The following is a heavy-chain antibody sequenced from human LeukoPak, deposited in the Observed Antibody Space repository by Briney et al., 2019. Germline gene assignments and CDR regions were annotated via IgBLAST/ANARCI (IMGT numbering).Heavy chain of an antibody. J-gene: IGHJ6*03. V-gene: IGHV4-59*12. CDR1: GGSISSYY. CDR3: ARSTYYYGSGSYPTFYYYYMDV. D-gene: IGHD3-10*01. Sequence: SETLSLTCTVSGGSISSYYWSWIRQPPGKGLEWIGYIYYSGSTNYNPSLKSRVTISVDTSKNQFSLKLSSVTAADTAVYYCARSTYYYGSGSYPTFYYYYMDVWGKGTTVTVSS. CDR2: IYYSGST.